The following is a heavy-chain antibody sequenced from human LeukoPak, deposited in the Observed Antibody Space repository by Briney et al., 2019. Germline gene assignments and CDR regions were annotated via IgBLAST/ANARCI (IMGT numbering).Heavy chain of an antibody. CDR1: GFTFSSYS. D-gene: IGHD2-21*02. V-gene: IGHV3-21*01. CDR2: ISSSSSYI. CDR3: ARDKPEGIVVVTAHDY. J-gene: IGHJ4*02. Sequence: PGGSLRLSCAASGFTFSSYSMNWVRQAPGKGLEWVSSISSSSSYIYYADSVKGRFTISRDNAKNSLYLQMNSLRAEDTAVYYCARDKPEGIVVVTAHDYWAREPWSPSPQ.